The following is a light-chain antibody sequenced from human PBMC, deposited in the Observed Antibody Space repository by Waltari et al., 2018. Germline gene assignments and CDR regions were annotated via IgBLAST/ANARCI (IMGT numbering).Light chain of an antibody. V-gene: IGLV3-1*01. J-gene: IGLJ2*01. Sequence: SYELTQPPSVSVSPGQTDSITCSGAILGDTYACWYQQKPGQSPVLVIYQDSKRPSGIPERFSGSNSGNTATLTISGTQAMDEADYYCQAWDSSTAVVFGGGTKLTVL. CDR3: QAWDSSTAVV. CDR1: ILGDTY. CDR2: QDS.